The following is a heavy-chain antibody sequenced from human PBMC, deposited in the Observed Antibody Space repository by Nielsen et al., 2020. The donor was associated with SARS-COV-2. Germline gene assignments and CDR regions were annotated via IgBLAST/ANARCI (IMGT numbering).Heavy chain of an antibody. D-gene: IGHD1-26*01. Sequence: GGSLRLSCAASGFTFSSYSMNWVRQAPGKGLEWVSSISSSSSYIYYADSVKGRFTISRDNAKNSLYLQMNSLRAEDTAVYYCARDSGGSYYGYYFDYWGQGTLVTVSS. CDR3: ARDSGGSYYGYYFDY. CDR1: GFTFSSYS. CDR2: ISSSSSYI. J-gene: IGHJ4*02. V-gene: IGHV3-21*04.